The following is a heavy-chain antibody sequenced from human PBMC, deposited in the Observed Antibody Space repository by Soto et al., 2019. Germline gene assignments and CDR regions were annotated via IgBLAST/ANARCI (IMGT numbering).Heavy chain of an antibody. Sequence: GGSLILSCAASGFTFSSYAMSWVRQAPGKGLEWVSAISGSGGSTYYADSVKGRFTISRDNSKNTLYLQMNSLRAEDTAVYYCAKERSYDILTGYYLNQYYYYGMDVWGQGTTVTVSS. D-gene: IGHD3-9*01. V-gene: IGHV3-23*01. CDR2: ISGSGGST. CDR1: GFTFSSYA. CDR3: AKERSYDILTGYYLNQYYYYGMDV. J-gene: IGHJ6*02.